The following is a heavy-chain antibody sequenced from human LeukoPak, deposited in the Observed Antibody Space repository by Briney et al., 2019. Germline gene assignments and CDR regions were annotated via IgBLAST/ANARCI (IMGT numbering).Heavy chain of an antibody. J-gene: IGHJ4*02. D-gene: IGHD1-26*01. CDR3: AREGVGATMAN. CDR1: GDTVSNRNAA. V-gene: IGHV6-1*01. CDR2: TYYRSKWYN. Sequence: SQILSLTCAISGDTVSNRNAAWNWIRQSPTRGLEWLGRTYYRSKWYNDYAVFMKGRIDINPGTSKNQFSLRLNPVTPEDTAVYFCAREGVGATMANWGQGTLVTVSS.